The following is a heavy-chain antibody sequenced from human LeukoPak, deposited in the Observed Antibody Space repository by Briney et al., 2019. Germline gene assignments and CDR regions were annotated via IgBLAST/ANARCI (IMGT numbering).Heavy chain of an antibody. D-gene: IGHD5-18*01. CDR2: ISAYNGNT. V-gene: IGHV1-18*01. CDR3: ARGGYSYGYAVNWFDP. CDR1: GYTFTSYG. J-gene: IGHJ5*02. Sequence: ASVKVSCKASGYTFTSYGISWVRQAPGQGLEWMGWISAYNGNTNYAQKLQGRVIMTTDTSTSTAYMGLRSLRSDDTAVYYCARGGYSYGYAVNWFDPWGQGTLVTVSS.